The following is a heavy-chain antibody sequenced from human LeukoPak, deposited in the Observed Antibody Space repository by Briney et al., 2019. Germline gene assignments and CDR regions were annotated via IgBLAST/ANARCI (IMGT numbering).Heavy chain of an antibody. CDR2: VDPKSGNT. V-gene: IGHV1-8*01. CDR3: ARGQLVRM. D-gene: IGHD6-6*01. Sequence: ASVKVSCKASGYSFTNYDISWVRQAAGQGLEWMGWVDPKSGNTDYAQKSQGRVTMTRNTSISTAYMEMSNLRSEDTAVYYCARGQLVRMWGQGTLVTVSS. CDR1: GYSFTNYD. J-gene: IGHJ4*02.